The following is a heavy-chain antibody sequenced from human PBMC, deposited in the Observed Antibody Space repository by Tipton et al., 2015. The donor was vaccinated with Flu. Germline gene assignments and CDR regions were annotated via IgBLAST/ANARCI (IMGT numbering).Heavy chain of an antibody. J-gene: IGHJ5*02. V-gene: IGHV4-38-2*01. CDR2: VLQAGSS. D-gene: IGHD4-11*01. CDR3: ARRDYSNYVSEPRNWFDP. CDR1: GYSISSGYY. Sequence: LRLSCGVSGYSISSGYYWGWIRQPPGKGLEWIGNVLQAGSSYYNPSLRSRVSISLDRPKNQFSLRLTSVTAADTAVYYCARRDYSNYVSEPRNWFDPWGQGTLVTVSS.